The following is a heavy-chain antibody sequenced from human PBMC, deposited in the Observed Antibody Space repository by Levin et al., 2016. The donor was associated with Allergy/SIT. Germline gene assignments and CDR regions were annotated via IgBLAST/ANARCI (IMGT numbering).Heavy chain of an antibody. V-gene: IGHV3-21*01. CDR3: ARSITMIVVVRRNAFDI. CDR1: GFTFSSYS. CDR2: ISSSSSYI. D-gene: IGHD3-22*01. Sequence: ETLSLTCAASGFTFSSYSMNWVRQAPGKGLEWVSSISSSSSYIYYADSVKGRFTISRDNAKNSLYLQMNSLRAEDTAVYYCARSITMIVVVRRNAFDIWGQGTMVTVSS. J-gene: IGHJ3*02.